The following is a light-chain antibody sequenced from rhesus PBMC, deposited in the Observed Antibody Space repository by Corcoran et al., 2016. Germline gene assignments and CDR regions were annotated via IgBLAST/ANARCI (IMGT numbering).Light chain of an antibody. CDR1: QGISSY. CDR3: LQHNSYPLT. V-gene: IGKV1-28*03. CDR2: DAS. Sequence: DIQMTQSPSSLSASVGDTVTITCRASQGISSYLNWFQQKPGKAPTRRIYDASSLESGIPSRFSGRGSWTDFTLTISSLQPEDFAAYYCLQHNSYPLTFGGGTKVEIK. J-gene: IGKJ4*01.